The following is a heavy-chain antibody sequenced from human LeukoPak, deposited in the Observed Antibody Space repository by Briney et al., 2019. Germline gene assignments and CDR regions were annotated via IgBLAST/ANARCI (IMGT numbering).Heavy chain of an antibody. CDR3: AAEGGGPYYYDSSGYRY. CDR1: GYTFTGYY. V-gene: IGHV1-58*02. CDR2: IVVGSGNT. J-gene: IGHJ4*02. D-gene: IGHD3-22*01. Sequence: SVKVSCKASGYTFTGYYMHWVRQAPGQGLEWIGWIVVGSGNTNYAQKFRERVTITRDMSTSTAYMELSSLRSEDTAVYYCAAEGGGPYYYDSSGYRYWGQGTLVTVSS.